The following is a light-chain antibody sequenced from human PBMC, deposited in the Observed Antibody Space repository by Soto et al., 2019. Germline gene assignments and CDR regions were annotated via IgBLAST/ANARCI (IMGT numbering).Light chain of an antibody. CDR1: QSVNSN. Sequence: EIVLTQSPATLSLSPGERATLSCRASQSVNSNLAWYQQKPGQAPRLLIYSASTRATGIPARFSGSGSGTEFTLTISSLQSEDFAVYYCQQYNNWPRTFGQGTKVDIK. CDR2: SAS. J-gene: IGKJ1*01. CDR3: QQYNNWPRT. V-gene: IGKV3D-15*01.